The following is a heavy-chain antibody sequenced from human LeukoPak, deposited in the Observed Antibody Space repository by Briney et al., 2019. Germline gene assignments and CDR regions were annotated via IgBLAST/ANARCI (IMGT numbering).Heavy chain of an antibody. V-gene: IGHV1-8*01. CDR3: ARGRNTIFGVVIGGGLKFDY. Sequence: ASVKVSCKASGYTFTSYDINWVRQATGQGLEWMGWMNPNSGNTGYAQKFQGRVTMTRNTSISTAYMELSSLRSEDTAVYYCARGRNTIFGVVIGGGLKFDYWGQGTLVTVSS. CDR1: GYTFTSYD. D-gene: IGHD3-3*01. J-gene: IGHJ4*02. CDR2: MNPNSGNT.